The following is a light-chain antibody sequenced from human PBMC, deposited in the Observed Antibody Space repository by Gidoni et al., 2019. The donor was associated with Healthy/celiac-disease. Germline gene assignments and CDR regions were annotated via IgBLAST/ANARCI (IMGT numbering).Light chain of an antibody. CDR1: SSNIGAGYD. V-gene: IGLV1-40*01. Sequence: QSVLTQPPSVSGAPGQRVTISCTGSSSNIGAGYDVYWYQQLPGTAPKPLIYGNSNRPSGVPDRFSGSKSGTSASLAITGLQAEDEADYYCQSYDSSLSGVVFGGGTKLTVL. CDR2: GNS. CDR3: QSYDSSLSGVV. J-gene: IGLJ2*01.